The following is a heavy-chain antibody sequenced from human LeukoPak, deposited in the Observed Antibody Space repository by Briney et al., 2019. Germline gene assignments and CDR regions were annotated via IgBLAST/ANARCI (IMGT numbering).Heavy chain of an antibody. CDR1: GYTFTSYD. Sequence: ASVKVSCTASGYTFTSYDINWVRQATGQGLEWMGWMNPNSGNTGYALKFQGRVTMTRNTSISPAYMELSSLRSEDTAVYYCARGAVGGIAAAGVVVWFDPWGQGTLVTVSS. J-gene: IGHJ5*02. CDR2: MNPNSGNT. D-gene: IGHD6-13*01. V-gene: IGHV1-8*01. CDR3: ARGAVGGIAAAGVVVWFDP.